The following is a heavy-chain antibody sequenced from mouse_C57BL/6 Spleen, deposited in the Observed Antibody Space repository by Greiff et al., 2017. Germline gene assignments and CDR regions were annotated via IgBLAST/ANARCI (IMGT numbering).Heavy chain of an antibody. V-gene: IGHV1-42*01. CDR3: ARSGRRGFAY. CDR2: INPSTGGT. D-gene: IGHD3-1*01. Sequence: SGPELVKPGASVKISCKASGYSFTGYYMNWVKQSPEKSLEWIGEINPSTGGTTYNQKFKAKATLTVDKSSSTAYMQLKSLTSEDSAVYYCARSGRRGFAYWGQGTLVTVSA. CDR1: GYSFTGYY. J-gene: IGHJ3*01.